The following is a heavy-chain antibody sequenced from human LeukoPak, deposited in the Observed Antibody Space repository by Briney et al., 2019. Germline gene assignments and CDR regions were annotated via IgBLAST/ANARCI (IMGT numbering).Heavy chain of an antibody. D-gene: IGHD4-17*01. J-gene: IGHJ4*02. CDR1: GGSISSSSYY. CDR3: ARGHTTVTPFDY. Sequence: SETLSLTCTVSGGSISSSSYYWGWIRQPPGKGLEWIGSIYYSGSTYYNPSLKSRVTISVDTSKNQFSLKLSSVTAADTAAYYCARGHTTVTPFDYWGQGTLVTVSS. CDR2: IYYSGST. V-gene: IGHV4-39*07.